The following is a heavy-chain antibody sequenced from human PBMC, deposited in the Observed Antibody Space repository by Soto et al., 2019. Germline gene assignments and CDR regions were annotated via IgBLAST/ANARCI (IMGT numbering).Heavy chain of an antibody. CDR2: LFTGGTT. J-gene: IGHJ6*02. CDR1: GFNVSAYY. Sequence: LRLSCAASGFNVSAYYMSWVRQAPGEGLEWVSVLFTGGTTAYADSVKGRFTISRDDSKNTVYLQMNGLRVDDTAVYYCAKDTRVTYYYDSSGYYPRYGMDVWGQGTTVTVSS. CDR3: AKDTRVTYYYDSSGYYPRYGMDV. V-gene: IGHV3-66*01. D-gene: IGHD3-22*01.